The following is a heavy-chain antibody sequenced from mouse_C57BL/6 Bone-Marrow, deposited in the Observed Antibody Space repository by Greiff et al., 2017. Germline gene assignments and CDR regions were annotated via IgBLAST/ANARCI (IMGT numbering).Heavy chain of an antibody. CDR1: GFTFSDYY. CDR3: ARVRYCGSRYYYDMDY. CDR2: INHDGSST. Sequence: EVKLLQSEGGLVQPGSSMKLSCTASGFTFSDYYMAWVRQVPEKGLEWVANINHDGSSTYYLDSLKSSFIISRDTATNILYLQMSSLTSEDTATYYVARVRYCGSRYYYDMDYWGQGTSVTVSS. D-gene: IGHD1-1*01. V-gene: IGHV5-16*01. J-gene: IGHJ4*01.